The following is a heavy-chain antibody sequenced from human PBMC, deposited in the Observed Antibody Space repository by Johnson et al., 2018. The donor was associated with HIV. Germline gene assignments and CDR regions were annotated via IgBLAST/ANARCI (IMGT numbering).Heavy chain of an antibody. D-gene: IGHD1-1*01. V-gene: IGHV3-20*04. CDR3: AAKAQRSTGSFDI. J-gene: IGHJ3*02. Sequence: VQLVESGGGVVRPGGSLRLSCAASGFTFDDYGMSWVRQAPGKGLEWVSGISWNSGSIDYADSLKDRFTISRDNAKSSLYLQMNSLRAEDTALYYCAAKAQRSTGSFDIWGQGTMVTVS. CDR2: ISWNSGSI. CDR1: GFTFDDYG.